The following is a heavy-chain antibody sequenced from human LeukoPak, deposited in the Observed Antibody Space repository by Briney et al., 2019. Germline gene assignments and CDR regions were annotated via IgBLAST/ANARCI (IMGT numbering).Heavy chain of an antibody. D-gene: IGHD5-24*01. J-gene: IGHJ4*02. CDR2: IYYGGTT. CDR1: GGSISINHYY. Sequence: SVTLPLTCTVSGGSISINHYYWGRIRQPPGKGLVWIGSIYYGGTTYYSPSLKSRVTISVDTSKNQFSLKLSSVTAADTAVYYCARLGLGLQIRVPFWGQGTLVTVSS. CDR3: ARLGLGLQIRVPF. V-gene: IGHV4-39*01.